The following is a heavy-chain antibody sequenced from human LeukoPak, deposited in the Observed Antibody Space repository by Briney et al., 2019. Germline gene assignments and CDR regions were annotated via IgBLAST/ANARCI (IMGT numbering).Heavy chain of an antibody. CDR3: AKAHYANYYYYGMDV. V-gene: IGHV3-23*01. D-gene: IGHD4-17*01. J-gene: IGHJ6*02. CDR1: GFTFSSYA. CDR2: ISGSGGST. Sequence: GGSLRLSCAAFGFTFSSYAMSWVRQAPGKGLEWVSAISGSGGSTYYADSVKGRFTISRDNSKNTLYLQMNSLRAEDTAVYYCAKAHYANYYYYGMDVWGQGTTVTVSS.